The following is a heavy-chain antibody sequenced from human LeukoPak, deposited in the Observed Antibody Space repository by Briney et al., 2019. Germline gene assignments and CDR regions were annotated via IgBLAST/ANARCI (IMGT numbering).Heavy chain of an antibody. J-gene: IGHJ6*04. D-gene: IGHD3-10*02. V-gene: IGHV3-23*01. Sequence: GGSLRLSCAASGFTFSSYAMSWIRQAPGKGLEWVSAISGSGGSTYYADSVKGRFTISRDNAKNSLYLQMNSLRAEDTAVYYCAELGITMIGGVWGKGTTVTISS. CDR1: GFTFSSYA. CDR3: AELGITMIGGV. CDR2: ISGSGGST.